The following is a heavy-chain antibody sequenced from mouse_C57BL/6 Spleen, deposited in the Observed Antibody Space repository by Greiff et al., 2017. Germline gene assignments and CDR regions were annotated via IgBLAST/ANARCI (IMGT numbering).Heavy chain of an antibody. J-gene: IGHJ4*01. V-gene: IGHV1-69*01. CDR3: ARGGGFEYALDY. Sequence: VQLQQSGAELVKPGASVKLSCKASGYTFTSYSMHWVKQRPGKGLEWIGEIDPSDSYTNYNHKFKGKSTLTVDKSSSTAYMQLSRLTSEDSAVYYCARGGGFEYALDYWGKGTSVTVSS. CDR2: IDPSDSYT. CDR1: GYTFTSYS. D-gene: IGHD1-1*02.